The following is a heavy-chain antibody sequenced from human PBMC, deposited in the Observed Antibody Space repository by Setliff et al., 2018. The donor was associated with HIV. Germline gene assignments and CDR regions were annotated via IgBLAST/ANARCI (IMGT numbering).Heavy chain of an antibody. V-gene: IGHV1-18*01. CDR3: ARGGGYYDISGPVHYYYYYYMDV. J-gene: IGHJ6*03. D-gene: IGHD3-22*01. Sequence: GASVKVSCKASGYTFTSYGISWVRQAPGQGLEWMGRISAYNGNTNYAQKLQGRVTMTTDTSTSTAYMELRSLRSDDTAVYYCARGGGYYDISGPVHYYYYYYMDVWGKGTTVTVSS. CDR1: GYTFTSYG. CDR2: ISAYNGNT.